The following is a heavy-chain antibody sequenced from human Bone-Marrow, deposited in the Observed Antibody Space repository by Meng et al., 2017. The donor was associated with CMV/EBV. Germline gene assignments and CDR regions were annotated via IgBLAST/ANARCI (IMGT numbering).Heavy chain of an antibody. CDR2: IRYDGSNK. D-gene: IGHD1-26*01. V-gene: IGHV3-30*02. J-gene: IGHJ4*02. Sequence: GESLKISCAASGFTFSSYGMHWVRQAPGKGLEWVAFIRYDGSNKYYADSVKGRFTISRDNSKNSLYLQMNSLRAEDTAVYYCAFYNSGSYISSGGYFDYWGQGTLVTVSS. CDR1: GFTFSSYG. CDR3: AFYNSGSYISSGGYFDY.